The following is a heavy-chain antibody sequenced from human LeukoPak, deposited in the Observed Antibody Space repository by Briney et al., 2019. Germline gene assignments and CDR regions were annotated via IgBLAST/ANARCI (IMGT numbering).Heavy chain of an antibody. Sequence: PSETLSLTCTLSGGSTSNYFCTWLRQSAGKGLEWIGRIHTSGSTNYSPPLKSRVSMSVDTSKNQFSLKLSSVTAADTAVYYCARDPEGHGYYFDYWGQGALVTVSS. J-gene: IGHJ4*02. D-gene: IGHD3-3*01. CDR3: ARDPEGHGYYFDY. CDR1: GGSTSNYF. V-gene: IGHV4-4*07. CDR2: IHTSGST.